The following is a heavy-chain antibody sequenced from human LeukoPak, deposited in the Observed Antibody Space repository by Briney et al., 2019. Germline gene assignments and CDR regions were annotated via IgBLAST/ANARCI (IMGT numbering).Heavy chain of an antibody. CDR1: GDSISSYY. D-gene: IGHD3-10*01. Sequence: SETLSLTCIVSGDSISSYYWSWIRQPPGKGLEWIGYIYYSGSTNYNPSLKSRVTISVDTSKNQFSLKLSSVTAADTAVYYCARAFGDLRYYGMDVWGQGTTVTVSS. CDR3: ARAFGDLRYYGMDV. CDR2: IYYSGST. V-gene: IGHV4-59*01. J-gene: IGHJ6*02.